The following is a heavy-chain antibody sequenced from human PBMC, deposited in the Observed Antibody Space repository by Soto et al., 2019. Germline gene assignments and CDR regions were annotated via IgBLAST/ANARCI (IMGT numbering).Heavy chain of an antibody. Sequence: QVQLQESGPGLVKPSQTLSLTCTVSGGSISSGDYYWSWIRQPPGKGLEWIGYIYYSGSTYYNPSLKSRVTISVDTSKNQFSLKLSSVTAADTAVYYCARAGGLRYFDWPDMPGYWGQGTLVTVSS. CDR1: GGSISSGDYY. D-gene: IGHD3-9*01. CDR2: IYYSGST. V-gene: IGHV4-30-4*01. J-gene: IGHJ4*02. CDR3: ARAGGLRYFDWPDMPGY.